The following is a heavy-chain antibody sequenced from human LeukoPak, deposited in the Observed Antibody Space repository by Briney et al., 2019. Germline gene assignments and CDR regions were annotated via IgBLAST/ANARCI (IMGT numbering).Heavy chain of an antibody. D-gene: IGHD1-26*01. CDR1: GYTFTDYY. CDR3: ASSGSSIQFDP. Sequence: ASVKVSCKASGYTFTDYYFHWVRQAPGQGPEWMGWINPNSGGTVYAQNFQGRVTMTRDTSISIVYMELSSLRSDDTAVYYCASSGSSIQFDPWGQGTLVTVSS. V-gene: IGHV1-2*02. J-gene: IGHJ5*02. CDR2: INPNSGGT.